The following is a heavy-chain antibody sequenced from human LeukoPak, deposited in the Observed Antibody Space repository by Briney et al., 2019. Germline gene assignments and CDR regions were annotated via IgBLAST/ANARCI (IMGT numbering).Heavy chain of an antibody. V-gene: IGHV4-59*01. CDR1: GDSISSYY. D-gene: IGHD1-26*01. J-gene: IGHJ4*02. CDR3: ARGAELLWN. Sequence: SETLSLTCAVSGDSISSYYWSWIRQPPGKGLEWIGYFHYSGSTNYNPSLKSRVTISVDTSKNQFSLKLSSVTAADTAVYYCARGAELLWNWGQGTLVTVSS. CDR2: FHYSGST.